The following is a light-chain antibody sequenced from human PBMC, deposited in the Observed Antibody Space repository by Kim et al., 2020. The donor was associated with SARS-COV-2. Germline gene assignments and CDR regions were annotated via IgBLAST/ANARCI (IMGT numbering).Light chain of an antibody. Sequence: SPGGRATLSCRASQSVSSSYLAWYQQEPGQAPRLLIYGASSRATGIPDRFSGSGSGTDFTLTISRLEPEDFAVYYCQQYGSSPWTFGQGTKVDIK. CDR3: QQYGSSPWT. V-gene: IGKV3-20*01. CDR1: QSVSSSY. J-gene: IGKJ1*01. CDR2: GAS.